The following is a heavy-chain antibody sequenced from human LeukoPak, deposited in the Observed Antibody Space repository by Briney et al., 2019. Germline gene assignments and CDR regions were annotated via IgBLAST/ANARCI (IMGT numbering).Heavy chain of an antibody. CDR3: AKPHFDS. J-gene: IGHJ4*02. Sequence: PGGSLRLSCAASGFTFSRYNMNWVRQAPGKGLEWVAFIRYDGSDKYYADSVKGRFTISRDNSKNTLYLQMNSLRAEDTAVYYCAKPHFDSWGQGTLVTVSS. V-gene: IGHV3-30*02. CDR1: GFTFSRYN. CDR2: IRYDGSDK.